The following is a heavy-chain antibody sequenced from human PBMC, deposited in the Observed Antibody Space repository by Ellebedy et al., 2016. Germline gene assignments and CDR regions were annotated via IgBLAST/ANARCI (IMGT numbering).Heavy chain of an antibody. V-gene: IGHV3-33*06. Sequence: GGSLRLSXAASGFTFSSHGMHWVRQAPGKGLEWVAVIWFDGSNKYYADSVKGRFTISRDNSKNTLYLQMNSLRAEDTAVYYCAKDWEYGGDALGWFDPWGQGTLVTVSS. CDR3: AKDWEYGGDALGWFDP. CDR1: GFTFSSHG. D-gene: IGHD2-21*01. J-gene: IGHJ5*02. CDR2: IWFDGSNK.